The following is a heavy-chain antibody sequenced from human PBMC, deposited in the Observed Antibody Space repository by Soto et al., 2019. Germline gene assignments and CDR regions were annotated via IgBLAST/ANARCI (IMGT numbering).Heavy chain of an antibody. CDR2: IIPILGIA. D-gene: IGHD3-16*01. Sequence: QVQLVQSGAEVKKPGSSVKVSCKASGGTFSSYTISWVLQAPGQGLEWMGRIIPILGIANYAQKFQGRVTITADKSTSTADMELSSLRSEDTAVYYCASANRTSYAPYYYYYYMDVWGKGTTVTVSS. J-gene: IGHJ6*03. CDR1: GGTFSSYT. CDR3: ASANRTSYAPYYYYYYMDV. V-gene: IGHV1-69*02.